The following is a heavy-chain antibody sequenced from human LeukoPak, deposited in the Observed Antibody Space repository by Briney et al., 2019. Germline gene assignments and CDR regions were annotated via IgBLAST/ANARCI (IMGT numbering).Heavy chain of an antibody. CDR1: GYTFTSYD. CDR3: AREGAYSSSWYYFDY. J-gene: IGHJ4*02. V-gene: IGHV1-18*01. Sequence: ASVKVSCKASGYTFTSYDINWVRQATGQGLEWMGWISAYNGNTNYAQKLQGRVTMTTDTSTSTAYMELRSLRSDDTAVYYCAREGAYSSSWYYFDYWGQGTLVTVSS. D-gene: IGHD6-13*01. CDR2: ISAYNGNT.